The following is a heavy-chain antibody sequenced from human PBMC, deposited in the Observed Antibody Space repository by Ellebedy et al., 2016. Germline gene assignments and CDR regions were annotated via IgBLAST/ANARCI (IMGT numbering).Heavy chain of an antibody. Sequence: SETLSLTXTVSGGSISSGDYWSWIRQPPGKCLEWIGYIYYSGSTYYNPSLKSRLTISVDTSKNQFSLNLSSVTAADTAVYYCARASIMDYSHNSGYYPFNVWGQGSTVNVSS. CDR2: IYYSGST. J-gene: IGHJ6*02. CDR1: GGSISSGDY. CDR3: ARASIMDYSHNSGYYPFNV. D-gene: IGHD3-22*01. V-gene: IGHV4-30-4*01.